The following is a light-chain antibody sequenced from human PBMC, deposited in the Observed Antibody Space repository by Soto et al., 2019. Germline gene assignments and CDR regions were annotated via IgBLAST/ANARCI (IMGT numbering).Light chain of an antibody. J-gene: IGKJ2*01. Sequence: EILMTQSPATMSVSPGERATLSCRASQPIASNVAWYQQRPDQPPRLLIFGASTRASDVPDGFTGSGSGTQFTLNIASLHSEDFAVYFCQQYNNWPYTFGQGTKVEIK. CDR3: QQYNNWPYT. V-gene: IGKV3-15*01. CDR1: QPIASN. CDR2: GAS.